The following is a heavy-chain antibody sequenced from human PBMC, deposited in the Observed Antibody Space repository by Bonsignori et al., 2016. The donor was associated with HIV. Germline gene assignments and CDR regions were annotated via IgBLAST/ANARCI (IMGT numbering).Heavy chain of an antibody. D-gene: IGHD6-13*01. CDR3: ARALRVLLYSSRYIDY. V-gene: IGHV3-7*03. CDR2: IKQDGSEK. J-gene: IGHJ4*02. Sequence: WIRQPPGKGLEWVANIKQDGSEKYYVDSVKGRFTISRDNAKNSLYLQMNSLRAEDTAVYYCARALRVLLYSSRYIDYWGQGTLVTVSS.